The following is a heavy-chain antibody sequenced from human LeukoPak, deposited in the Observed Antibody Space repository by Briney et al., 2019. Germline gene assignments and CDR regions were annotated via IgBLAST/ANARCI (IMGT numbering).Heavy chain of an antibody. CDR1: GFTFSSYA. CDR3: ARGNYGDYPGAFDI. D-gene: IGHD4-17*01. J-gene: IGHJ3*02. V-gene: IGHV3-33*08. Sequence: GGSLRLSCAASGFTFSSYAMHWVRQAPGKGLEWVAVIWYDGSNKYYADSVKGRFTISRDNSKNTLYLQMNSLRAEDTAVYYCARGNYGDYPGAFDIWGQGTMVTVSS. CDR2: IWYDGSNK.